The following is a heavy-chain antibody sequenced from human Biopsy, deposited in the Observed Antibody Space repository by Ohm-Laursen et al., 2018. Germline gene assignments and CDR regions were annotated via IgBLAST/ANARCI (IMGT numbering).Heavy chain of an antibody. D-gene: IGHD5-12*01. V-gene: IGHV4-39*07. CDR3: ARVAGGYAYYYGMDV. J-gene: IGHJ6*02. CDR1: GDSISTSTTYY. Sequence: GTLSLTWTVSGDSISTSTTYYWAWLRQPPGKGLEWIGNIYYDGITYYNPSPKSRVALSVDTSKNQFSLRLTSVTAADTAVYYCARVAGGYAYYYGMDVWGQGTTVIVSS. CDR2: IYYDGIT.